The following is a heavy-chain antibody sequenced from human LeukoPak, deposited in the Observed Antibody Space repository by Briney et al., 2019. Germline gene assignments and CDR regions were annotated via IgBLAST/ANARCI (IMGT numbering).Heavy chain of an antibody. CDR3: ARADGGPIVVVAYDY. CDR1: GFTFSSYA. V-gene: IGHV3-30-3*01. J-gene: IGHJ4*02. Sequence: GGSLRLSCAASGFTFSSYAMHWVRQAPGKGLEWVAVISYDGTNKYYADSVKGRFTISRDNSKNTLYLQMNSLRAEDTAVYYCARADGGPIVVVAYDYWGQGTLVTVSS. CDR2: ISYDGTNK. D-gene: IGHD2-15*01.